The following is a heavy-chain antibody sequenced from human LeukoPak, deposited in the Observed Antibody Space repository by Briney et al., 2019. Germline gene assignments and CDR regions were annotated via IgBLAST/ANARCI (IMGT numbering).Heavy chain of an antibody. Sequence: ASVKVSCKASGYTFTSYGISWVRQALGQGLEWMGWISAYNGNTNYAQKLQGRVTMTTDTSTSTAYMELRSLRSDDTAVYYCARGLGYCNSTSCQNYYYYGMDVWGQGTTVTVSS. D-gene: IGHD2-2*01. V-gene: IGHV1-18*01. CDR3: ARGLGYCNSTSCQNYYYYGMDV. CDR2: ISAYNGNT. J-gene: IGHJ6*02. CDR1: GYTFTSYG.